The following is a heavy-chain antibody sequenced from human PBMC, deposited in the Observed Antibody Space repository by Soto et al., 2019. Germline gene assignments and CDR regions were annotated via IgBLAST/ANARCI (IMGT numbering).Heavy chain of an antibody. V-gene: IGHV1-3*01. CDR2: INAGNGNT. CDR3: ARSIVVVTAADY. D-gene: IGHD2-21*02. Sequence: ASVKVSCKASGYTFTSYGISWVRQAPGQGLEWMGWINAGNGNTKYSQKFQGRVTITRDTSASTAYMELSSLRSGGTAVYYCARSIVVVTAADYWGQGTLVTVSS. CDR1: GYTFTSYG. J-gene: IGHJ4*02.